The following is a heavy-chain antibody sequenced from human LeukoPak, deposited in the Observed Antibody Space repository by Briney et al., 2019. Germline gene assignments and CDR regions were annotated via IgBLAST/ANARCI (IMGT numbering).Heavy chain of an antibody. CDR2: IKQDGSEK. CDR1: GFTFSSYW. Sequence: GGSLRLSCAASGFTFSSYWMSWVRQAPGKGLEWVANIKQDGSEKYYVDSVKGRSTISRDNAKNSLYLQMNSLRAEDTAVYYCARDSSGWYDDAFDIWGQGTMVTVSS. CDR3: ARDSSGWYDDAFDI. D-gene: IGHD6-19*01. V-gene: IGHV3-7*01. J-gene: IGHJ3*02.